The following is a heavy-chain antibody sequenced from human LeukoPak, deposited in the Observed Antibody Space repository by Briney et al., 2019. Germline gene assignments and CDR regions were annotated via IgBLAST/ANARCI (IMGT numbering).Heavy chain of an antibody. Sequence: GGSLRLSCAASGFTFSSYWMHWVRQAPGKGLVWVSRINSDGSSTSYADSVKGRFTISRDNAKNTLYLQMNSLRAEDTAVYYCARVWYYYDSSGYYYFDYWGQRTLVTVSS. D-gene: IGHD3-22*01. V-gene: IGHV3-74*01. CDR2: INSDGSST. CDR3: ARVWYYYDSSGYYYFDY. CDR1: GFTFSSYW. J-gene: IGHJ4*02.